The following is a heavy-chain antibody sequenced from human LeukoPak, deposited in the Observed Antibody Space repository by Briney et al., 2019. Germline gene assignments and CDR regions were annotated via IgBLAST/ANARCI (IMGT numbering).Heavy chain of an antibody. CDR3: ARSSPYSSSWYGGGFDY. J-gene: IGHJ4*02. V-gene: IGHV1-46*01. CDR1: GYTFTSYY. D-gene: IGHD6-13*01. Sequence: ASVKVSCKASGYTFTSYYMHWVRQAPGRGLEWMGIINPSGGSTSYAQKFQGRVTMTRDTSTSTVYMELSSLRSEDTAVYYCARSSPYSSSWYGGGFDYWGQGTLVTVSS. CDR2: INPSGGST.